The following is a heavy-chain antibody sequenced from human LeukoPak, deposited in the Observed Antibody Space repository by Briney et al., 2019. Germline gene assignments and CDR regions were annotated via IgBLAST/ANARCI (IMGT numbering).Heavy chain of an antibody. Sequence: GGSLRLSCAASGFTFSGYTMNWVRQAPGKGLEWVSSISTSSSYIYYADSVKGRFTISRDNSKNTLSLQMNSLRAEDTAVYYCAKGDSGYYYDSSGYLNWFDPWGQGTLVTVSS. D-gene: IGHD3-22*01. CDR2: ISTSSSYI. V-gene: IGHV3-21*04. J-gene: IGHJ5*02. CDR1: GFTFSGYT. CDR3: AKGDSGYYYDSSGYLNWFDP.